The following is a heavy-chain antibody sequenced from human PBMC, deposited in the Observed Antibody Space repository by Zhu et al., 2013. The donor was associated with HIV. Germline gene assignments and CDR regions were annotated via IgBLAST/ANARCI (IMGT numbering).Heavy chain of an antibody. V-gene: IGHV4-4*02. CDR1: GGSISSSNW. J-gene: IGHJ4*02. CDR3: ASVVGYCSGGSCSPYYFDY. Sequence: QVQLQESGPGLVKPSGTLSLTCAVSGGSISSSNWWSWVRQPPGKELEWIGEIYHSGSTNYNPSLKSRVTISVDKSKNQFSLKLSSVTAADTAVYYCASVVGYCSGGSCSPYYFDYWGQGTLVTVSS. D-gene: IGHD2-15*01. CDR2: IYHSGST.